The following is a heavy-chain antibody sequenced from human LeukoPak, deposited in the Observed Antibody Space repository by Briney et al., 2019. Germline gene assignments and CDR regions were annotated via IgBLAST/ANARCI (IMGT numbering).Heavy chain of an antibody. Sequence: SQTLFLTCTVSGGSISSGDYYWTWIRQHPGKGLEWIGYIYNSGTTYYNPSLESRVTISGDTSKNQFSLKLSSVTAADTAVYYCARTAGWSYGFDYWGQGTLVTVSS. CDR2: IYNSGTT. J-gene: IGHJ4*02. CDR1: GGSISSGDYY. V-gene: IGHV4-31*03. D-gene: IGHD3-16*01. CDR3: ARTAGWSYGFDY.